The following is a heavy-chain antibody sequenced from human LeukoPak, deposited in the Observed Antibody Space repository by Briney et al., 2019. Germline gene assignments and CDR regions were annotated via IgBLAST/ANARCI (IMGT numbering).Heavy chain of an antibody. CDR1: GGSISSSSYY. CDR2: IYYSGST. D-gene: IGHD6-13*01. V-gene: IGHV4-39*01. Sequence: PSETLSLTCTVSGGSISSSSYYWGRIRQPPGKGLEWIGSIYYSGSTYYKPSLKSRVTISVDTSKNQFSLKLSSVTAADTAVYYCARHGAAAATYYYYYYYMDVWGKGTTVTVSS. CDR3: ARHGAAAATYYYYYYYMDV. J-gene: IGHJ6*03.